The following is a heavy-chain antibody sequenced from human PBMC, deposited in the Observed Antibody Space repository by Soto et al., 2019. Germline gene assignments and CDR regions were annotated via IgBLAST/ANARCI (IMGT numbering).Heavy chain of an antibody. V-gene: IGHV3-30*18. CDR2: ISYDGSNK. CDR1: GFTFSSYG. J-gene: IGHJ4*02. Sequence: GGSLRLSCAASGFTFSSYGMHWVRQAPGKGLEWVAVISYDGSNKNYADSVKGRFTISRDNSKNTLYLQMNSLRAEDTAVYYFAKLARYYSDSSGPRAFDYWGQGTLVTVSS. CDR3: AKLARYYSDSSGPRAFDY. D-gene: IGHD3-22*01.